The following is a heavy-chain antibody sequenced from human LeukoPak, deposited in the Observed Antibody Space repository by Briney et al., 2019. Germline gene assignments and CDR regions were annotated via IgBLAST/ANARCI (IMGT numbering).Heavy chain of an antibody. D-gene: IGHD1-1*01. CDR1: GDSVSSNNPA. CDR2: TYYRSKWYN. J-gene: IGHJ3*02. Sequence: SQTLSLTSAISGDSVSSNNPAWNWTRQSPSRGLEWLGRTYYRSKWYNDYAVSVKSRITINPDTSKNQFSLQLNSVTPEDTAVYYCARQLGAFDIWGQGTMVTVSS. V-gene: IGHV6-1*01. CDR3: ARQLGAFDI.